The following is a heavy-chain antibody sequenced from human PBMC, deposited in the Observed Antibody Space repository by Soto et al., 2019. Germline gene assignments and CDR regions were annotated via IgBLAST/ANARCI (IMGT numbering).Heavy chain of an antibody. J-gene: IGHJ4*02. Sequence: EVQLLESGGGLVQPGGSLSLSCAASGFTFSNYAVTWVRQAPGKGLEWVSTISGSGGSTYYADSVKGRFTISRDNTKNPLYLQMNSLRAEDTAVYYCAKDQGSSWYEIDYWGQGTLVTVSS. CDR2: ISGSGGST. CDR1: GFTFSNYA. CDR3: AKDQGSSWYEIDY. V-gene: IGHV3-23*01. D-gene: IGHD6-13*01.